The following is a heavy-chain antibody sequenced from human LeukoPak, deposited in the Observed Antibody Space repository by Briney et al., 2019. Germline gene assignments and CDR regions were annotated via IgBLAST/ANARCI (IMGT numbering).Heavy chain of an antibody. J-gene: IGHJ3*02. CDR3: ARLSSFVGYYILTGYVTDAFDI. V-gene: IGHV4-59*01. D-gene: IGHD3-9*01. CDR1: GGSISSYY. CDR2: IYYSGST. Sequence: PSETLSLTCTVSGGSISSYYWSWIRQPPGKGLEWIGYIYYSGSTNYNPSLKSRVTISVDTSKNQFSLKLSSVTAADTAVYYCARLSSFVGYYILTGYVTDAFDIWGQGTMVTVSS.